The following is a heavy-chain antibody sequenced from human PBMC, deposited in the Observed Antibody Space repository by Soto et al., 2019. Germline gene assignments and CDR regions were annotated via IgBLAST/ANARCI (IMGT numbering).Heavy chain of an antibody. D-gene: IGHD2-8*01. CDR1: GGSISSGGYS. CDR3: ARALGYCTNGVCLNWFDP. Sequence: PSETLSLTCAVSGGSISSGGYSWSWIRQPPGKGLEWIGYIYHSGSTYYNPSLKSRVTISVDRSKSQFSLKLSSVTAADTAVYYCARALGYCTNGVCLNWFDPWGQGTLVTVSS. V-gene: IGHV4-30-2*01. J-gene: IGHJ5*02. CDR2: IYHSGST.